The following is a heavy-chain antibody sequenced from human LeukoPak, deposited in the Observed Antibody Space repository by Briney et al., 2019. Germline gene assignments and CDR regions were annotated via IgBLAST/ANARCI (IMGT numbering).Heavy chain of an antibody. CDR3: ARERYSGYDEVAFDI. CDR1: GFTFSSYS. D-gene: IGHD5-12*01. CDR2: ISSSSSYT. V-gene: IGHV3-21*04. J-gene: IGHJ3*02. Sequence: GGSLRLSCAASGFTFSSYSMNWVRQAPGEGLEWVSSISSSSSYTYYADSVKGRFTISRDNAKNSLYLQMNSLRAEDTAVYYCARERYSGYDEVAFDIWGQGTMVTVSS.